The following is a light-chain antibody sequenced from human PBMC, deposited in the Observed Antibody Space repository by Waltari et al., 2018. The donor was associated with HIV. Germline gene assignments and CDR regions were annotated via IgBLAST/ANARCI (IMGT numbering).Light chain of an antibody. J-gene: IGKJ1*01. Sequence: DIVMTQSPDSLAVSLGERATINCKSSQSVLYSSNNRNYLVWYQQKPGQPPKLLIYRASTRESGVPDRFSGSGSGTDFTLTISSLQAEDVAVYYCQQYYTTPPTFGQGTKVEIK. CDR1: QSVLYSSNNRNY. V-gene: IGKV4-1*01. CDR3: QQYYTTPPT. CDR2: RAS.